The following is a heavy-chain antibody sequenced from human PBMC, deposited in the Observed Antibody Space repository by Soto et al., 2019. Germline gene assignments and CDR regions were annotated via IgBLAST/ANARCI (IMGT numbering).Heavy chain of an antibody. Sequence: SETLSLTCTVSGVSISSDLDYWGWVRQPPGKGLEWIGYIYYDGSRYYNPSLKSPVDMSIASSQNQFSLKLSSVTAADTAVYYCARDRGRDGYNDFCYDYWGQGTLV. CDR3: ARDRGRDGYNDFCYDY. CDR2: IYYDGSR. V-gene: IGHV4-30-4*01. D-gene: IGHD3-10*01. J-gene: IGHJ4*02. CDR1: GVSISSDLDY.